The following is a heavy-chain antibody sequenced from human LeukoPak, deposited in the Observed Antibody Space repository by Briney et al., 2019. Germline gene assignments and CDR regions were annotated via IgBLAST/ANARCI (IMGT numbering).Heavy chain of an antibody. Sequence: PSETLSLTCAVYGGSFSGYYWSWIRQPPGKGLEWIGEINHSGSTNYNPSLKSRVTISVDTSKNQFSLKLSSVTAADTAVYYCARGPIIAARLALNWFDPWGQGTLVTVSP. CDR1: GGSFSGYY. CDR3: ARGPIIAARLALNWFDP. J-gene: IGHJ5*02. D-gene: IGHD6-6*01. V-gene: IGHV4-34*01. CDR2: INHSGST.